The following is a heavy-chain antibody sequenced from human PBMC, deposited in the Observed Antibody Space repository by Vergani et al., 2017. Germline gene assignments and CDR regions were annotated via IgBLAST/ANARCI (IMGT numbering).Heavy chain of an antibody. CDR1: GYTFTSYG. D-gene: IGHD6-13*01. Sequence: QVQLVQSGAEVKKPGASVKVSCKASGYTFTSYGISWVRQAPGQGLEWMGGISAYNGNTNYAQKLQGRVTMTTETSTITAYMELRSLRSDDTAVYYCGRAPLFSNPSSWFDYWGQGTLVTVSS. V-gene: IGHV1-18*01. CDR2: ISAYNGNT. J-gene: IGHJ4*02. CDR3: GRAPLFSNPSSWFDY.